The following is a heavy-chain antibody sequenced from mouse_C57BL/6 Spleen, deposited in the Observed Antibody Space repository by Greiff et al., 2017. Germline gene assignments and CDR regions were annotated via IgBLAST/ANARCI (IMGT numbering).Heavy chain of an antibody. CDR3: ARSRAYYSSYEIAMDY. V-gene: IGHV1-53*01. CDR2: INPSNGGT. CDR1: GYTFTSYW. Sequence: QVQLQQPGPELVKPGASVKMSCKASGYTFTSYWMNWVKQRPGQGLEWIGNINPSNGGTNYNEKFKSKATLTVDKSSSTAYMQLSSLTSEDTAVYYYARSRAYYSSYEIAMDYWGQGTSVTVSS. J-gene: IGHJ4*01. D-gene: IGHD2-5*01.